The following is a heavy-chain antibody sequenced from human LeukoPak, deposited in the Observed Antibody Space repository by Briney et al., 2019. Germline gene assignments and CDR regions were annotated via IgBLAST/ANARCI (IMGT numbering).Heavy chain of an antibody. J-gene: IGHJ4*02. Sequence: SETLSLTCTVSGYSISSGYYWGWIRQPPGKGLEWIGSIYHSGSTYYNPSLKSRVTISVDTSKNQFSLKLSSVTAADTAVYYCARAADSGSYHRRYYFDYWGQGTLVTVSS. V-gene: IGHV4-38-2*02. CDR1: GYSISSGYY. D-gene: IGHD1-26*01. CDR2: IYHSGST. CDR3: ARAADSGSYHRRYYFDY.